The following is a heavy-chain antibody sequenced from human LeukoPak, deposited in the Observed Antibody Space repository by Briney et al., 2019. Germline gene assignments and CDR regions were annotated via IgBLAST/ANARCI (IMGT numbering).Heavy chain of an antibody. Sequence: GGSLRLSCAASGFTFRSYWMSWVRQAPGKGLEWVANINQDGSEKYYVDSVKGRFTISRDNTKNSLYLQMKSLRGEDTAVYYCAKDPNGDYVGAFDFWGQGTLVSVSS. CDR1: GFTFRSYW. CDR2: INQDGSEK. D-gene: IGHD4-23*01. CDR3: AKDPNGDYVGAFDF. V-gene: IGHV3-7*05. J-gene: IGHJ3*01.